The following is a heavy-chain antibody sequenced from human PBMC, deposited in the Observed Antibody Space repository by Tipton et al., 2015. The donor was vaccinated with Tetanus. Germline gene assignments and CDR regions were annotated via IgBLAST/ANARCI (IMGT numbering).Heavy chain of an antibody. CDR3: ARWLEGSIAELDY. V-gene: IGHV3-7*03. CDR2: IKQDGNEK. Sequence: SLRLSCAASGFDFRSDWMTWVRQAPGKGLEWVANIKQDGNEKYHVDSVKGRFTISRDNGKNLLYLEMNSLRVEDTAVYYCARWLEGSIAELDYWGQGTLVAVSS. CDR1: GFDFRSDW. D-gene: IGHD1-26*01. J-gene: IGHJ4*02.